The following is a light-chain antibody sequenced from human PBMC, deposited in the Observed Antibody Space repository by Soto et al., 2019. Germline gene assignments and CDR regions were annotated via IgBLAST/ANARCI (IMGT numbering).Light chain of an antibody. CDR2: EVS. J-gene: IGLJ2*01. CDR1: SSDVGGYKY. Sequence: QSALTQPASVSGSPGQSITISCTGTSSDVGGYKYVSWYQQHPGKAPKLMIYEVSNRPSGVSNRFSGSKSGNTASLTISGLQAEDEADYYCSTFAVSPVIFGGGTKLTVL. CDR3: STFAVSPVI. V-gene: IGLV2-14*01.